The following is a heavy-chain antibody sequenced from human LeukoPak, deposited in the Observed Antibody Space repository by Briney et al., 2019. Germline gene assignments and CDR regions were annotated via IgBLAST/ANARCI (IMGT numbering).Heavy chain of an antibody. D-gene: IGHD3-16*01. CDR2: IKQDGSEK. CDR1: GFTFSSYW. Sequence: GGSLRLSCAASGFTFSSYWMSWVRQAPGKGLEWVANIKQDGSEKYYVDSVKGRFTISRDNAKNSLYLQMNSLRAEDTAVYYCARDPIYDYVWGSYPEPFDYWGQGTLVTVSS. CDR3: ARDPIYDYVWGSYPEPFDY. V-gene: IGHV3-7*01. J-gene: IGHJ4*02.